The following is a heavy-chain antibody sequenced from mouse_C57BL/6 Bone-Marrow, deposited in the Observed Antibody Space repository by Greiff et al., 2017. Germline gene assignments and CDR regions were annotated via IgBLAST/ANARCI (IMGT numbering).Heavy chain of an antibody. J-gene: IGHJ4*01. D-gene: IGHD1-1*01. V-gene: IGHV10-1*01. CDR3: VRLTYYYAMDY. Sequence: EVHLVESGGGLVQPKGSLKLSCAASGFSFNTYAMNWVRQAPGKGLEWVARIRSKSNNYATYYADSVKDRFTISRDDSESMLYLQMNNLKTEDTAMYYCVRLTYYYAMDYWGQGTSVTVSS. CDR2: IRSKSNNYAT. CDR1: GFSFNTYA.